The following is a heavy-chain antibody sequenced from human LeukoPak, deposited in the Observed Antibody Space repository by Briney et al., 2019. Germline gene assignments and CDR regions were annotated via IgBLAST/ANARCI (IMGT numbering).Heavy chain of an antibody. J-gene: IGHJ4*02. CDR1: GFTFSSYG. CDR2: ISYDGGNK. CDR3: ATESYSSGWADYYFDY. Sequence: GGSLRLSCAASGFTFSSYGMHWVRQAPGKGLEWVAVISYDGGNKYYADSVKGRFTISRDNSKNTLYLQMNSLRAEDTAVYYCATESYSSGWADYYFDYWGQGTLVTVSS. D-gene: IGHD6-19*01. V-gene: IGHV3-30*03.